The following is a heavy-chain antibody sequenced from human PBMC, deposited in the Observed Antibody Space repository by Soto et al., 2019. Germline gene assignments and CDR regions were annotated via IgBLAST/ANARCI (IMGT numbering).Heavy chain of an antibody. Sequence: GGSLRLSCAASGFTFSSYAMSWVRQAPGKGLEWVSAISGSGGSTYYADSVKGRFTISRDNSKNTLYLQMNSLGAEDTAVYYCAKDSRFLYYFDYWGQGTPVTVSS. J-gene: IGHJ4*02. CDR2: ISGSGGST. CDR1: GFTFSSYA. V-gene: IGHV3-23*01. CDR3: AKDSRFLYYFDY.